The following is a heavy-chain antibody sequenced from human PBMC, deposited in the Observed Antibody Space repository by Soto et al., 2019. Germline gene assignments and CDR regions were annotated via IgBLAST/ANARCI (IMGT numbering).Heavy chain of an antibody. Sequence: QVQLQESGPGLVKPSESLSLTCTVSGGSIANYYWAWIRQPAGKGLEWIGRIYPRGRTHYNPSLTGRVTMSIATSKNQFSLRLTSVTAADTAMYYCARDYDINTALDDWYFDLWGRGTLVTVSS. CDR3: ARDYDINTALDDWYFDL. D-gene: IGHD5-18*01. CDR2: IYPRGRT. J-gene: IGHJ2*01. V-gene: IGHV4-4*07. CDR1: GGSIANYY.